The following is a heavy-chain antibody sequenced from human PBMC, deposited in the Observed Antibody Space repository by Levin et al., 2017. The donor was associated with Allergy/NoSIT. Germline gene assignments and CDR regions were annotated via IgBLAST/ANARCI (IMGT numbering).Heavy chain of an antibody. D-gene: IGHD6-19*01. V-gene: IGHV3-48*01. J-gene: IGHJ4*02. CDR3: ARDRGYSSGWYSLL. CDR2: ISSSSSTI. CDR1: GFTFSSYS. Sequence: SGGSLRLSCAASGFTFSSYSMNWVRQAPGKGLEWVSYISSSSSTIYYADSVKGRFTISRDNAKNSLYLQMNSLRAEDTAVYYCARDRGYSSGWYSLLWGQGTLVTVSS.